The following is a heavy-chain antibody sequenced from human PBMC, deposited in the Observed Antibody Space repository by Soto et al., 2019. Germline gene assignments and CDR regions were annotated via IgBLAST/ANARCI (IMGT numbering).Heavy chain of an antibody. J-gene: IGHJ4*02. CDR3: ARPMIAAAGRGFAY. CDR2: ISPSDADT. CDR1: GYTFNSYY. V-gene: IGHV1-46*02. D-gene: IGHD6-13*01. Sequence: QVQLVQSGAEVKEPGASVRVSCKASGYTFNSYYVHWVRQAPGHGLQWMGVISPSDADTTYAQKFQGRVTMTRDTSTSTVYMELSSLRSEDTAMYYCARPMIAAAGRGFAYWGQGTLVTVSS.